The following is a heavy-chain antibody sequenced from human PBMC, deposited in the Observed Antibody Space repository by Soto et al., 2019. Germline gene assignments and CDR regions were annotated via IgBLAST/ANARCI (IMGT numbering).Heavy chain of an antibody. CDR2: ISGSDGST. CDR3: ARDPGSIAVAGTI. V-gene: IGHV3-23*01. Sequence: GGSLRLSCAASGFTFSSYAMNWVRQAPGKGLEWVSVISGSDGSTYYADSVKGRFTISRDNSKNTLNLQMNSLRAEDTAVYYCARDPGSIAVAGTIWGQGTLVTVSS. CDR1: GFTFSSYA. J-gene: IGHJ4*02. D-gene: IGHD6-19*01.